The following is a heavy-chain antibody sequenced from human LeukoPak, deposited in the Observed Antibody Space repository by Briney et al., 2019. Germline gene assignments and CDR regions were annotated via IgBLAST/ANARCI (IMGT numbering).Heavy chain of an antibody. V-gene: IGHV4-30-4*01. J-gene: IGHJ4*02. Sequence: SETLSLTCTVSGGSISSSTYCWSWVRQPPGKGLEWIGYIYYSGRTHYNPSLKSRVTISVDTSKNQFSLKLSSVTAADTAVYYCARGTGLDTAGNFDYWGQGTLVTVSS. CDR3: ARGTGLDTAGNFDY. CDR2: IYYSGRT. CDR1: GGSISSSTYC. D-gene: IGHD5-18*01.